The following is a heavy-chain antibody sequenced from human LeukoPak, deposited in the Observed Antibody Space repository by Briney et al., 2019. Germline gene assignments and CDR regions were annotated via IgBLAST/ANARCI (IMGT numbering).Heavy chain of an antibody. V-gene: IGHV4-61*01. CDR3: VRAGGSSSRYYYYSYTDV. D-gene: IGHD6-13*01. Sequence: SETLSLTCTVSGDSISSSSYCGSWIRHPPGKGLGWIGYIYSRGSPNYKPSLKSRVTISVDTSKNQLSLKLSSVIAANTAVYYCVRAGGSSSRYYYYSYTDVWGKGTTVTISS. CDR1: GDSISSSSYC. CDR2: IYSRGSP. J-gene: IGHJ6*03.